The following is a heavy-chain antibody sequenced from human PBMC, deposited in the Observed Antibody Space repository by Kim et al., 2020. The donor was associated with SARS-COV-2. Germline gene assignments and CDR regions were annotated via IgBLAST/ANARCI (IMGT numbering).Heavy chain of an antibody. CDR2: ISYDGSNK. J-gene: IGHJ4*02. Sequence: GGSLRLSCAASGFTFSSYAMHWVRQAPGKGLEWVAVISYDGSNKYYADSVKGRFTISRDNSKNTLYLQMNSLRAEDTAVYYCARGGSSWYHRSDYWGQGTLVTVSS. CDR3: ARGGSSWYHRSDY. CDR1: GFTFSSYA. D-gene: IGHD6-13*01. V-gene: IGHV3-30*04.